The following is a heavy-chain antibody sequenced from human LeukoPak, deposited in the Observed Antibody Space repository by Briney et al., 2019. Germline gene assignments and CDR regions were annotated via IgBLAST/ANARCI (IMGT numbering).Heavy chain of an antibody. J-gene: IGHJ4*02. V-gene: IGHV1-2*02. Sequence: ASVKVSCEASGYTLTDHHILWLRQVPGQGLEWMGWIQANSGATKFAQDFQGRVTMTRDATTNTAYMELRSLRSDDTAIYYCGRDPTDGYAHADYWGQGTLVTVSS. CDR2: IQANSGAT. D-gene: IGHD5-24*01. CDR3: GRDPTDGYAHADY. CDR1: GYTLTDHH.